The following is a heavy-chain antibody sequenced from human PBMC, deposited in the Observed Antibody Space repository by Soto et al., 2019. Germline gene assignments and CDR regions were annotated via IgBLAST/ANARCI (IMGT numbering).Heavy chain of an antibody. CDR1: GFSFPTFW. D-gene: IGHD3-9*01. J-gene: IGHJ4*02. CDR3: VRDEYRLVHSL. CDR2: IIQDGSKS. Sequence: EVQLVESGGGLVQPGGSLRLSCAASGFSFPTFWMSWVRQAPGKGLEWVANIIQDGSKSYYADSVKGRFTISRDNAKNSLFLQMNSLSGDDTAVYYCVRDEYRLVHSLWGQGSLVTVSA. V-gene: IGHV3-7*01.